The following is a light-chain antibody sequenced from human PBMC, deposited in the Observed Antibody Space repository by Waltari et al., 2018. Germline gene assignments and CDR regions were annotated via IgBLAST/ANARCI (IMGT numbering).Light chain of an antibody. CDR3: QQYSNWSPYT. J-gene: IGKJ2*01. CDR2: GAS. Sequence: VMKPSPGSLSWVPGEKANLSCRARQSINRNLTWYQQKPGQAPRLPSYGASTRATDVPARFSGSGSGTEFTLTISSLQSEDFAIYYCQQYSNWSPYTFGQGTKLEIK. V-gene: IGKV3-15*01. CDR1: QSINRN.